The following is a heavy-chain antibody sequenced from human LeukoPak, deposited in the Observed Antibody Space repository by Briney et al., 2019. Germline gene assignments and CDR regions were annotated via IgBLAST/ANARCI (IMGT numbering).Heavy chain of an antibody. V-gene: IGHV4-61*02. J-gene: IGHJ4*02. D-gene: IGHD2-15*01. CDR1: GDSISRGNHY. Sequence: PSETLSLTCTVSGDSISRGNHYWSWIRQPAGRGLEWIGRVYTTGNTNYNPSLRSRVSISVDTSKNQFSLRVFSVTAADTAVYYCARDRSYYSDTGADFWGQGALVTVSS. CDR3: ARDRSYYSDTGADF. CDR2: VYTTGNT.